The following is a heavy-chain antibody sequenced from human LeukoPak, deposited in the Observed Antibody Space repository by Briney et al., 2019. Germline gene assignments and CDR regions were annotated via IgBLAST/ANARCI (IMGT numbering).Heavy chain of an antibody. CDR2: IYPGDPDT. D-gene: IGHD1-1*01. V-gene: IGHV5-51*01. CDR3: VTGTGRAFDI. CDR1: GYSFTSYW. J-gene: IGHJ3*02. Sequence: GESLKISCKGSGYSFTSYWIGWVRQMPGKGLEWMGVIYPGDPDTRYSPSFQGQVTVSADKSINTAYLQWSSLKASDTAMYYCVTGTGRAFDIWGQGTMVTVSS.